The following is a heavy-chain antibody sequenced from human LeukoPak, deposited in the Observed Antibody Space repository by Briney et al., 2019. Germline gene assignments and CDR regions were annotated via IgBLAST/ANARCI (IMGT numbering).Heavy chain of an antibody. V-gene: IGHV4-59*01. J-gene: IGHJ3*02. CDR3: ARGFGATYYTYGFDI. D-gene: IGHD1-26*01. Sequence: SETLSLTCAVSGGSLTGYIWTWIRQAPGKGLEWIGHLYYSGSTYYNPSLESRVSISIDTSKTQFSLELNSVPAADTAVYYCARGFGATYYTYGFDIWGQGTLVTVSS. CDR1: GGSLTGYI. CDR2: LYYSGST.